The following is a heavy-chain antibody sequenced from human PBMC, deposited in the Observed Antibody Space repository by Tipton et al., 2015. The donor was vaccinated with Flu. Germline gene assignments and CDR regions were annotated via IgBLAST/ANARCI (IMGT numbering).Heavy chain of an antibody. Sequence: LSLTCTVSGDSIGSRYFWGWIRQPPGKGLEWIGNIHRSGTTYYNPSLKSRVTISVDASKNQFTLRLSSVTAADTALYYCARGAAAPPVYNYYGMDVWGQGTAVTVSS. CDR3: ARGAAAPPVYNYYGMDV. D-gene: IGHD2-2*01. J-gene: IGHJ6*02. CDR2: IHRSGTT. V-gene: IGHV4-38-2*02. CDR1: GDSIGSRYF.